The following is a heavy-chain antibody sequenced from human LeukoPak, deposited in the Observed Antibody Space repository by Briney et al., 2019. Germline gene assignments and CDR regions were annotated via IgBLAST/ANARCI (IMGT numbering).Heavy chain of an antibody. CDR3: ARDNSVEDTAWWFDP. CDR2: ISAYNGNT. J-gene: IGHJ5*02. Sequence: ASVKVSCKASGYTFTSYGISWVRQAPGRGLEWMGWISAYNGNTNYAQKLQGRVTMTRDMSTSTDYMELSSLRSEDTAVYYCARDNSVEDTAWWFDPWGQGTLVTVSS. D-gene: IGHD4-23*01. V-gene: IGHV1-18*01. CDR1: GYTFTSYG.